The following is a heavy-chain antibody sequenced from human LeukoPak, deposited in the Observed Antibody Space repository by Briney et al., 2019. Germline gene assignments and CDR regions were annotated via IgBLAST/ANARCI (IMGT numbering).Heavy chain of an antibody. V-gene: IGHV1-2*02. D-gene: IGHD6-19*01. CDR2: INPSGGST. Sequence: ASVKVSCKASGYTFTSYYMHWVRQAPGQGLEWMGIINPSGGSTNYAQKFQGRVTMTRDTSISTAYMELSRLRSDDTAVYYCAAAGSSGWSRDWGQGTLVTVSS. CDR3: AAAGSSGWSRD. J-gene: IGHJ4*02. CDR1: GYTFTSYY.